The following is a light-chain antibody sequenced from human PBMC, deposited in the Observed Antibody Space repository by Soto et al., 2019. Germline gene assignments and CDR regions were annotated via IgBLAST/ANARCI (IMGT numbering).Light chain of an antibody. CDR2: GNR. CDR3: QAYDYSLTASV. V-gene: IGLV1-40*01. CDR1: SSNLGAAYD. Sequence: QSVLTQPPAVSGAPGQRVTLSCTGGSSNLGAAYDVHCYAHLPGAAPKLVLFGNRNRPSGVPERLPGSNSGTSASLAITWLQAEDEADYYGQAYDYSLTASVFGGGTQLSVL. J-gene: IGLJ3*02.